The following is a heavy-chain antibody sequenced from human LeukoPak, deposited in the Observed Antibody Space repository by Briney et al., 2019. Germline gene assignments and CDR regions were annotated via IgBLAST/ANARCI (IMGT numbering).Heavy chain of an antibody. Sequence: ASVNVSCKASGYTFTSYTITWVRQAPGQGLEWMGWISPYNGNTNYAQRFQGRVTMNTDTSTSTAYMELRSPRSDDTAFYYWARDLYSGSKSFGYWGQGTLVTVSS. CDR3: ARDLYSGSKSFGY. J-gene: IGHJ4*02. D-gene: IGHD1-26*01. V-gene: IGHV1-18*01. CDR2: ISPYNGNT. CDR1: GYTFTSYT.